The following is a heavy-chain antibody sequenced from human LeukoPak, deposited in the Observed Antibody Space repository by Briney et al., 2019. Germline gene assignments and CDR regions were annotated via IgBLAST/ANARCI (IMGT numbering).Heavy chain of an antibody. V-gene: IGHV1-18*01. CDR1: GYTFTSYG. CDR2: ISAYNGNT. J-gene: IGHJ5*02. CDR3: ARGGVVVPAPRASWFDP. Sequence: ASVKVSCKASGYTFTSYGISWVRQAPGQGLEWMGWISAYNGNTNYAQKLQGRVTMTTGTSTSTAYMELRSLRSDDTAVYYCARGGVVVPAPRASWFDPWGQGTLVTVSS. D-gene: IGHD2-2*01.